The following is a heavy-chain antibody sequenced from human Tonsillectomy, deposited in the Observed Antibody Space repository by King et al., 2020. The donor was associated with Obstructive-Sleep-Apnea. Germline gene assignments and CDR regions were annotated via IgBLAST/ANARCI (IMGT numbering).Heavy chain of an antibody. V-gene: IGHV3-9*01. Sequence: DVQLVESGGGLVQPGRSLRLSCAASGFTFDDYAMHWVRQTPGKGLEWVSGISWNSGSIGYADSVKGRFTISRDNAKNSLHLQMNSLRAEDTALYYCAKDLSSGWYAPQDYWGQGTLVTVSS. CDR1: GFTFDDYA. CDR2: ISWNSGSI. CDR3: AKDLSSGWYAPQDY. D-gene: IGHD6-19*01. J-gene: IGHJ4*02.